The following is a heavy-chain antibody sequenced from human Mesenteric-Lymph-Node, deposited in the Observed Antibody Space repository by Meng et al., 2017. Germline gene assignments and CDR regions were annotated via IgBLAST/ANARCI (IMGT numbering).Heavy chain of an antibody. D-gene: IGHD4-11*01. Sequence: GESLKISCAASGFTFSSYEMNWVRQAPGKGLEWVSYISSSGSTIYYADSVKGRFTISRDNAKSSVYLHIKSLRADDTAVYYCARDIYRSARTHFDYWGRGTPVTVSS. CDR3: ARDIYRSARTHFDY. CDR1: GFTFSSYE. J-gene: IGHJ4*02. CDR2: ISSSGSTI. V-gene: IGHV3-48*03.